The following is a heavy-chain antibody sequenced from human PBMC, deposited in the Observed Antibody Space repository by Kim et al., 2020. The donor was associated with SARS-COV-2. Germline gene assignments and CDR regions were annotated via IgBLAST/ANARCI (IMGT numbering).Heavy chain of an antibody. CDR2: INHSGST. D-gene: IGHD6-13*01. V-gene: IGHV4-34*01. CDR1: GGSFSGYY. CDR3: ARGLGGSSWYPSDY. Sequence: ETLSLTCAVYGGSFSGYYWSWIRQPPGKGLEWIGEINHSGSTNYNPSLKSRVTISVDTSKNQFSLKLSSVTAADTAVYYCARGLGGSSWYPSDYWGQGTLVTVSS. J-gene: IGHJ4*02.